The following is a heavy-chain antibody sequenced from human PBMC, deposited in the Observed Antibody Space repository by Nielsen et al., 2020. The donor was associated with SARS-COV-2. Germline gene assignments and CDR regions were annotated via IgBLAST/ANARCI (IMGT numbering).Heavy chain of an antibody. CDR2: IYHSGST. Sequence: WIRQPPGKGLEWIGEIYHSGSTNYNPSLKSRVTISVDTSKNQFSLKLSSVTAADTAVYYCARGGGYYDFWSGYPNGMDVWGQGTTVTVSS. CDR3: ARGGGYYDFWSGYPNGMDV. J-gene: IGHJ6*02. D-gene: IGHD3-3*01. V-gene: IGHV4-4*02.